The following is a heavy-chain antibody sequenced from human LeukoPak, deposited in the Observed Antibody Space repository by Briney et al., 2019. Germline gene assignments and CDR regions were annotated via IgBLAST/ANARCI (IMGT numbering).Heavy chain of an antibody. CDR2: ISGSGGNT. J-gene: IGHJ4*02. D-gene: IGHD6-6*01. Sequence: GGSLRLSCAASGFTFSSYAMNWVRQAPGKGLEWVSAISGSGGNTYYADSVKGRFTISRDNSKNTLYLQMNSLRAEDTATYYCAKETYSSSSGMGSDFDYWGQGTLVTVSS. V-gene: IGHV3-23*01. CDR3: AKETYSSSSGMGSDFDY. CDR1: GFTFSSYA.